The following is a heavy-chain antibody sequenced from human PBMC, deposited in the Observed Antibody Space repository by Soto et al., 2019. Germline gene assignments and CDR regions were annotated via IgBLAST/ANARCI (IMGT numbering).Heavy chain of an antibody. D-gene: IGHD2-15*01. V-gene: IGHV1-18*01. CDR2: ISAYNGNT. CDR3: AIDENFFVEVAAPYCYFRDV. J-gene: IGHJ6*02. CDR1: GYTFTSYG. Sequence: ASVKVSCKASGYTFTSYGISWVRQAPGQGLEWMGWISAYNGNTNYAQKLQGRVTMTTDTSTSTAYMELRSLRSDDTAVYYCAIDENFFVEVAAPYCYFRDVWGQGTGVTVSS.